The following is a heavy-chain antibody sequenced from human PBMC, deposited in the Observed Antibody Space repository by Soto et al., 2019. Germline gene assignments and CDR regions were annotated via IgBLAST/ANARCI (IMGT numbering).Heavy chain of an antibody. CDR2: INAGNGNT. CDR3: ARGVAPYYFDY. J-gene: IGHJ4*02. D-gene: IGHD2-15*01. V-gene: IGHV1-3*01. CDR1: GYTFTSYA. Sequence: ASVKVSCKASGYTFTSYAMHWVRQAPGQRLEWMGWINAGNGNTKYSQKFQGRVTITRDISASTAYMELSSLRSEDTAVYYCARGVAPYYFDYWGQGTLVTVSS.